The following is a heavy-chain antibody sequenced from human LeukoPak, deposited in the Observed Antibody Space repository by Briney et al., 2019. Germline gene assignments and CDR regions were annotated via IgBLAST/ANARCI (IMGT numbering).Heavy chain of an antibody. D-gene: IGHD3-22*01. J-gene: IGHJ3*02. CDR2: ISYDGSNK. CDR3: AKALNYYDRAYDK. CDR1: GFIFSSYG. Sequence: GRSLRLSCAASGFIFSSYGMHWVRQAPGKGLEWVAVISYDGSNKYYADSVKGRFTISRDNSKNTLHMQMNTLRAEDTAMYYCAKALNYYDRAYDKWGQGTVVTVSS. V-gene: IGHV3-30*18.